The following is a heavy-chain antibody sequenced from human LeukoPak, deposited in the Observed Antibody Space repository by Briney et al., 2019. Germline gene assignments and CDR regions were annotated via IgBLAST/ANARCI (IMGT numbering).Heavy chain of an antibody. V-gene: IGHV4-38-2*02. Sequence: SETLSLTCTVSGYSISSGYYWGWIRQPPGKGLEWIGSIYHSGSTYYNPSLKSRVTISVDTSKNQFSLKLSSVTAADTAVYYCARERGLDDSSGYYYDYWGQGTLVTVSS. CDR3: ARERGLDDSSGYYYDY. CDR2: IYHSGST. CDR1: GYSISSGYY. D-gene: IGHD3-22*01. J-gene: IGHJ4*02.